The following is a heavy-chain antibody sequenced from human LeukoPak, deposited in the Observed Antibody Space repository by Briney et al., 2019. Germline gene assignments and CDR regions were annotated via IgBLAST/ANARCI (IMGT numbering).Heavy chain of an antibody. Sequence: PGRSLRPSCAASGFTFSSYAMHWVRQAPGKGLEWVAVISYDGSNKYYADSVKGRFTISRDNSKNTLYLQMNSLRAEDTAVYYCASPFNYYDSSGYHLFDYWGQGTLVTVSS. CDR2: ISYDGSNK. V-gene: IGHV3-30*04. J-gene: IGHJ4*02. CDR3: ASPFNYYDSSGYHLFDY. CDR1: GFTFSSYA. D-gene: IGHD3-22*01.